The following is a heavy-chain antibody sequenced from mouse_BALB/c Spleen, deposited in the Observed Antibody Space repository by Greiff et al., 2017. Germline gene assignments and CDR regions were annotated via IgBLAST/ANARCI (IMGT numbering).Heavy chain of an antibody. CDR1: GYSITSGYY. Sequence: EVQVVESGPGLVKPSQSLSLTCSVTGYSITSGYYWNWIRQFPGNKLEWMGYISYDGSNNYNPSLKNRISITRDTSKNQFFLKLNSVTTEDTATYYCARGGYDGDYWGQGTTLTVSS. V-gene: IGHV3-6*02. D-gene: IGHD2-2*01. CDR3: ARGGYDGDY. J-gene: IGHJ2*01. CDR2: ISYDGSN.